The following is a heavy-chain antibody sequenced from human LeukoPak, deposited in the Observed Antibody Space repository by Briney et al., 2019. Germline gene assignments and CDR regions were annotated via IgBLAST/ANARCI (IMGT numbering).Heavy chain of an antibody. V-gene: IGHV3-21*01. CDR1: GFIFSSYS. CDR2: ISSSSSYI. J-gene: IGHJ5*02. Sequence: GGSLRLSCAASGFIFSSYSMNWVRQAPGKGLEWVSSISSSSSYIYYADSVKGRFTISRDNAKNSLYLQMNSLRAEDTAVYYCARDTLPYWFDPWGQGTLVTVSS. CDR3: ARDTLPYWFDP.